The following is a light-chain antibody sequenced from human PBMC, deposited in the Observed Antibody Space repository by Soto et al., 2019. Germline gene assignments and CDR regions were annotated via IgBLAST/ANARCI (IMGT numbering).Light chain of an antibody. J-gene: IGKJ4*01. Sequence: EIVLIQSPATLSLSPGERATLSCRASQSVSSNLAWYQQNPGQAPRLLIFDASKRATGIPVRFSGSGSGTDFTLTISSLEPEDFTVYYCQQHSDWPLTFRGGTRVEIK. CDR2: DAS. V-gene: IGKV3-11*01. CDR1: QSVSSN. CDR3: QQHSDWPLT.